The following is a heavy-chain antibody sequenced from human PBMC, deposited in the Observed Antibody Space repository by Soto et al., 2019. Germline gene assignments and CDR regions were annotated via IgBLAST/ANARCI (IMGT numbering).Heavy chain of an antibody. J-gene: IGHJ4*02. V-gene: IGHV1-58*01. Sequence: QMQLVQSGPEVKKPGTSVKVSCKASGFTFTSSAVQWVRQARGQRLEWIGWIVVGSGNTNYAQKFQGRVTITADKSTSTAYMELSSLRSEDTAVYYCASSNRLGYCSSTSCYCVDYWGQGTLVTVSS. CDR3: ASSNRLGYCSSTSCYCVDY. D-gene: IGHD2-2*01. CDR1: GFTFTSSA. CDR2: IVVGSGNT.